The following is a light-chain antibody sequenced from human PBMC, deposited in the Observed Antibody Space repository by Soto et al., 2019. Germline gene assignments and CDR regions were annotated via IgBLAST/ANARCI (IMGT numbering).Light chain of an antibody. CDR3: QQYGSSQT. V-gene: IGKV3-20*01. CDR1: QSVSSSY. Sequence: EIVLTQYPGTVYLSPGERATLSCRASQSVSSSYLAWYQQKPGQAPRLLIYGASSRATGIPDRFSGSGSGTDFTLTISRLEPEDFAVYYCQQYGSSQTFGQGTKVEIK. J-gene: IGKJ1*01. CDR2: GAS.